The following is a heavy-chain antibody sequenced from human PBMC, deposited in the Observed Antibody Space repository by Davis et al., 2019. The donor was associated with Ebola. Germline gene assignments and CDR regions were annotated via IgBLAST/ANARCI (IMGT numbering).Heavy chain of an antibody. J-gene: IGHJ4*02. CDR2: ISSSSTYI. Sequence: GGSLRLSCAASGFTVSSNYMSWVRQAPGKGLEWVSCISSSSTYIYYGDSVKGRFTISRDNSKNTLYLQMNSLRAEDTAVYYCAKDRNSGYDLFQDFFDYWGQGTLVAVSS. V-gene: IGHV3-21*01. CDR3: AKDRNSGYDLFQDFFDY. CDR1: GFTVSSNY. D-gene: IGHD5-12*01.